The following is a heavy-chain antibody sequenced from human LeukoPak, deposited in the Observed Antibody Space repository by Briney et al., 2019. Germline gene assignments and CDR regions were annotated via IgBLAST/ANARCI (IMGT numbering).Heavy chain of an antibody. CDR3: ATGSYYYDSSGYYYGYDALNI. CDR1: GFTFSSYA. J-gene: IGHJ3*02. Sequence: GGSLRLSCAAAGFTFSSYAMNWVRQAPGKGLEWVSLISWDGGSPHYADSVKGRFTISRDNSKNSLNLQMNSLRAEDTALYYCATGSYYYDSSGYYYGYDALNIWGQGTMVTVSS. V-gene: IGHV3-43D*03. CDR2: ISWDGGSP. D-gene: IGHD3-22*01.